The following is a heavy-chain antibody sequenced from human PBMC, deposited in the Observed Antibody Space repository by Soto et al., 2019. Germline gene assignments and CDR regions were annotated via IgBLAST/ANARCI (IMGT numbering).Heavy chain of an antibody. V-gene: IGHV5-51*01. CDR3: ARSRTRPHYYDSSGIFDP. CDR2: IYPGDSDT. D-gene: IGHD3-22*01. Sequence: PGESLKISCKGSGYSFTSYWIGWVRQMPGKGLEWMGIIYPGDSDTRYSPSFQGQVTISADKSISTAYLQWSSLKASDTAMYYCARSRTRPHYYDSSGIFDPWGQGTLVTVSS. CDR1: GYSFTSYW. J-gene: IGHJ5*02.